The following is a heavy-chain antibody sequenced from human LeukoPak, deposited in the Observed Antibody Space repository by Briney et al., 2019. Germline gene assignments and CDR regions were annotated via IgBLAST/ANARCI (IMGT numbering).Heavy chain of an antibody. CDR3: ARSDTGYSGYDRTFVSLDY. CDR1: GFTFSSYE. J-gene: IGHJ4*02. CDR2: TTTSGGTF. Sequence: PGGSLRLSCAASGFTFSSYEMNWVRQAPGRGLEWVSYTTTSGGTFYYTDSVKGRFTVSRDNAKNSLYLQMNSLRAEDTAVYYCARSDTGYSGYDRTFVSLDYWGQGALVTVSS. D-gene: IGHD5-12*01. V-gene: IGHV3-48*03.